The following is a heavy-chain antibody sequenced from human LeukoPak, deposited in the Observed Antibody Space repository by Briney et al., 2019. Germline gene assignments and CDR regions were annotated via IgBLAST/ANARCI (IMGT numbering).Heavy chain of an antibody. V-gene: IGHV4-39*01. Sequence: SETLSLTCTVSGGSISSSSYYWGWIRQPPGKGLEWIGSIYYSGSTYYNPSLKSRVTISVDTSKNQFSLKLSSVIAADTAVYYCARKEYCSGGGCTGQPLNWFDPWGQGTLVTVSS. CDR1: GGSISSSSYY. CDR2: IYYSGST. J-gene: IGHJ5*02. D-gene: IGHD2-15*01. CDR3: ARKEYCSGGGCTGQPLNWFDP.